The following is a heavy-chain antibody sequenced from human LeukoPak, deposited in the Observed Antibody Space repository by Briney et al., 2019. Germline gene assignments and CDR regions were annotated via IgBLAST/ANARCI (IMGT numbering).Heavy chain of an antibody. V-gene: IGHV1-18*01. CDR1: GYTFTSYG. CDR2: ISAYNGNT. J-gene: IGHJ4*02. Sequence: ASVKVSCKASGYTFTSYGISWVRQAPGQGLEWMGWISAYNGNTNYAQKLQGRVTMTTDTSTSTAYMELRSLRSDDTAVYYCARLRNDYYDSSGYYPYFDYWGQGTLVTASS. D-gene: IGHD3-22*01. CDR3: ARLRNDYYDSSGYYPYFDY.